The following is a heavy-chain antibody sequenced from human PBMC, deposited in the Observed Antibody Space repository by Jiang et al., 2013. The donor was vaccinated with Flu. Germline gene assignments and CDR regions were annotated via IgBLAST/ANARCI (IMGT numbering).Heavy chain of an antibody. CDR3: ARALGASD. CDR1: GYTFTTYA. V-gene: IGHV7-4-1*02. J-gene: IGHJ4*02. Sequence: QSGSELREPGASVKVSCKASGYTFTTYAINWVRQAPGQGLEWMGWINTDTGSPTYARGFTSRFIFSVDTSVSTAYLQISGLKAEDTAVYYCARALGASDWGQGTLVTVSS. CDR2: INTDTGSP. D-gene: IGHD1-26*01.